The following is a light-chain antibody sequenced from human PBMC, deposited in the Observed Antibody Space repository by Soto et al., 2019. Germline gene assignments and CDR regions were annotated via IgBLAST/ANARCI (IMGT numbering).Light chain of an antibody. CDR2: ATS. J-gene: IGLJ1*01. Sequence: QTVVTQEPSLTVSPGGTVTLTCGSSTGAVTSGHYPYWFQQRPGQAPRTLIYATSNKHSWTPARFSGSVLGGKAALTLSGALHEDEAEHYRLLSYSGVYVFGTGTKLTVL. V-gene: IGLV7-46*01. CDR1: TGAVTSGHY. CDR3: LLSYSGVYV.